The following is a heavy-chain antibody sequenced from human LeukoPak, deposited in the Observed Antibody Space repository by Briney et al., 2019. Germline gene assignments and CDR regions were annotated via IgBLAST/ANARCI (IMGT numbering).Heavy chain of an antibody. D-gene: IGHD1-26*01. J-gene: IGHJ4*02. CDR2: INPNSGGT. V-gene: IGHV1-2*02. CDR3: VRAWDSEIDY. Sequence: ASVKVSCKASGYTFTGYYMHWVRQAPGRGLEWMGWINPNSGGTNYAQKFQGRVTMTRDTSISTAYMELSRLRSDDTAVYYCVRAWDSEIDYWGQGTLVTVSS. CDR1: GYTFTGYY.